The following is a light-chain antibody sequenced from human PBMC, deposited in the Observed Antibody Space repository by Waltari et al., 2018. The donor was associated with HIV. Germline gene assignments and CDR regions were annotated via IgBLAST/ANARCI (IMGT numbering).Light chain of an antibody. J-gene: IGLJ3*02. CDR1: GSNNGSRT. CDR2: HDH. V-gene: IGLV1-44*01. CDR3: AAWDDSLSGFV. Sequence: VLTQPPSLSAAPGHKINIPCSGGGSNNGSRTVHWSQQLPSRAPKLIIDHDHRRPSGVSDRFTASKSGTSASLFISKLQAADEATYYCAAWDDSLSGFVFGGGT.